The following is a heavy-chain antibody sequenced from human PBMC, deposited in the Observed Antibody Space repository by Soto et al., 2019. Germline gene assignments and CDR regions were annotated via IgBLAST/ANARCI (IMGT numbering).Heavy chain of an antibody. CDR3: ARGNPGYSYGYDSLNFDY. CDR2: IYYSGST. Sequence: PSETLSLTCTVSGGSISSYYWSWIRQPPGKGLEWIGYIYYSGSTNYNPSLKSRVTISVDTSKNQFSLKLSSVTAADTAVYYCARGNPGYSYGYDSLNFDYWGQGTLVTVSS. CDR1: GGSISSYY. J-gene: IGHJ4*02. D-gene: IGHD5-18*01. V-gene: IGHV4-59*01.